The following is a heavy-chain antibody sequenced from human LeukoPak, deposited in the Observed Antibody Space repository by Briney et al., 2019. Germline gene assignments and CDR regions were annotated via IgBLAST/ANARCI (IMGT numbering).Heavy chain of an antibody. Sequence: GGSLRLSCAASGFTFSDYYITWIRQAPGKGLEWVSYISSSDNTIYYADSVKGRFTISRDNAKNSLYLQMNSLRAEDTAVYYCARGHSQLVFKRNKGGFDSWGQGTLVTVSS. CDR1: GFTFSDYY. V-gene: IGHV3-11*04. J-gene: IGHJ5*01. D-gene: IGHD6-13*01. CDR2: ISSSDNTI. CDR3: ARGHSQLVFKRNKGGFDS.